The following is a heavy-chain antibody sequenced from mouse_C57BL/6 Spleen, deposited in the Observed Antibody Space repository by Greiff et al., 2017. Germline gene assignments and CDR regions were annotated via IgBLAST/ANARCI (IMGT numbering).Heavy chain of an antibody. V-gene: IGHV14-4*01. D-gene: IGHD1-1*01. J-gene: IGHJ3*01. CDR1: GFNIKDDY. CDR2: IDPENGDT. Sequence: EVQLQQSGAELVRPGASVKLSCTASGFNIKDDYMHWVKQRPEQGLEWIGWIDPENGDTEYASKFQGKATITADTSSNTAYLQLSSLTSEDTAVYYCTTRGYYGSSYVFAYWGQGTLVTVSA. CDR3: TTRGYYGSSYVFAY.